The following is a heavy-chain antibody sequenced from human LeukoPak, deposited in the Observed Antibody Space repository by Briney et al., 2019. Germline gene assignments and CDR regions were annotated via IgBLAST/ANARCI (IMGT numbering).Heavy chain of an antibody. CDR2: ISPADSDT. CDR3: ARPSFYDTLTAGGYFDY. Sequence: ESLMINCKASGYSSSTYWISWSRPMPGKGMAWREVISPADSDTRYSPSMQGQVTISADKSISTAYLQWSSLKASDTAMYYCARPSFYDTLTAGGYFDYWGQGTLVTVSS. V-gene: IGHV5-51*01. J-gene: IGHJ4*02. D-gene: IGHD3-9*01. CDR1: GYSSSTYW.